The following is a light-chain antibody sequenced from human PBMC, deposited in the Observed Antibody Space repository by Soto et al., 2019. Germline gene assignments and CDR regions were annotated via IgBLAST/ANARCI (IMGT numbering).Light chain of an antibody. Sequence: QSVVTQPPSVSGAPGQRVTLSCTGSSSNIGATYDVQWYQQLPGTAPKLLIYGNSNRPSGVPDRFSGSKSGTSASLAITGLQADDEDDYYCQSYDSSLSAHYVFGTGTKVTVL. V-gene: IGLV1-40*01. CDR2: GNS. CDR1: SSNIGATYD. CDR3: QSYDSSLSAHYV. J-gene: IGLJ1*01.